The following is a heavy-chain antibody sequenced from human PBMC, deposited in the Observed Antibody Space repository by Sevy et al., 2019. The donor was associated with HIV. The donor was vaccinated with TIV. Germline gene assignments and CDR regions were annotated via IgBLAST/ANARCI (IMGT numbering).Heavy chain of an antibody. Sequence: GGSLRLSCSTFGFTFSNYGMHWVRQAPGRGLEWVAAIFFDGNYQYYADSVKGRVTISRDNSKNTLYLQKSSQRADDTAMYYCARESGSGWYVDSWGRGTLVTVSS. CDR2: IFFDGNYQ. CDR1: GFTFSNYG. V-gene: IGHV3-33*08. D-gene: IGHD6-19*01. CDR3: ARESGSGWYVDS. J-gene: IGHJ4*02.